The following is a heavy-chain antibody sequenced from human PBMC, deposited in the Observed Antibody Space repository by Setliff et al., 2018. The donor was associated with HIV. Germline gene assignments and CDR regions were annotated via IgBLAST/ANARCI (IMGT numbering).Heavy chain of an antibody. Sequence: GASVKVSCKVSGYTLTELSMHWVRQAPGKGLEWMGGFDPEDGETMYGQKFQGRLTMTEDTSTDTAYMELSSLRSDDTAMYYCATDPGYSSTRYSESFQHWGQGTVVTVSS. CDR3: ATDPGYSSTRYSESFQH. V-gene: IGHV1-24*01. D-gene: IGHD6-13*01. CDR1: GYTLTELS. J-gene: IGHJ1*01. CDR2: FDPEDGET.